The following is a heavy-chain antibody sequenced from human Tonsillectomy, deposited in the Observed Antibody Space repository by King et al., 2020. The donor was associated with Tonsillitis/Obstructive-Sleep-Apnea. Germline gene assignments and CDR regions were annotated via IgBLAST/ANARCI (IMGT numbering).Heavy chain of an antibody. J-gene: IGHJ3*02. CDR3: ARHSGGYYDFWGGYSPRIDAFDI. CDR2: IYYSGST. D-gene: IGHD3-3*01. CDR1: GGSISSSSYY. Sequence: QLQESGPGLVKPSETLSLTCTVSGGSISSSSYYWGWIRQPPGKGLEWIGSIYYSGSTYYNPSLKSRVTISVYTSKNQFSLKLSSVTAADTAVYYCARHSGGYYDFWGGYSPRIDAFDIWGQGTMVTVSS. V-gene: IGHV4-39*01.